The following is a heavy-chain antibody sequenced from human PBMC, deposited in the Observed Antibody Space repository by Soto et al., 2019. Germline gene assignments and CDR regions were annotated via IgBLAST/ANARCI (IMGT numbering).Heavy chain of an antibody. J-gene: IGHJ4*01. CDR3: AHRVLRTVFGLVTTTAIYFDF. V-gene: IGHV2-5*02. D-gene: IGHD3-3*01. CDR1: GFSLTTSGVG. CDR2: IYWDDDK. Sequence: QITLNESGPTQVKPRQTLTLTCTFSGFSLTTSGVGVGWIRQSPGKAPEGLALIYWDDDKRYSPSLKSRLTSTKDTSKNQVVLTMADLDHADTATYYCAHRVLRTVFGLVTTTAIYFDFWGQGTPVAVSS.